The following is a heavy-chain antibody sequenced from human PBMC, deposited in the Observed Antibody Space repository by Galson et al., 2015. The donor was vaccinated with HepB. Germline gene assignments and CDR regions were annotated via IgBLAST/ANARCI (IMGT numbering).Heavy chain of an antibody. CDR3: AREGAVLLWFGEFKGIDY. D-gene: IGHD3-10*01. CDR1: GFTLDDYG. CDR2: INWNGGST. V-gene: IGHV3-20*04. J-gene: IGHJ4*02. Sequence: SLRLSCAASGFTLDDYGTSWVRQAPGKGLEWVSGINWNGGSTAYADSVRGRFTISRDNAKNSLYLQMNSLRAEDTALYYCAREGAVLLWFGEFKGIDYWGQGTLVTVSS.